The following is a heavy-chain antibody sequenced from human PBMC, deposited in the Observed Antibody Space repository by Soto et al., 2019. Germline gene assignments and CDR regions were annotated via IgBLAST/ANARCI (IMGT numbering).Heavy chain of an antibody. D-gene: IGHD3-3*01. CDR2: IRSKAYGATT. V-gene: IGHV3-49*04. CDR1: GFTFGDYA. CDR3: TRDPQGITIFGVVIGMDV. J-gene: IGHJ6*02. Sequence: SLRLSCTASGFTFGDYAMSWVHQAPGKGLEGVGFIRSKAYGATTEYAAYVKGRFTISRDDSKSTEYLQMNSLKTEDTAVYYCTRDPQGITIFGVVIGMDVWGQGTTGTVSS.